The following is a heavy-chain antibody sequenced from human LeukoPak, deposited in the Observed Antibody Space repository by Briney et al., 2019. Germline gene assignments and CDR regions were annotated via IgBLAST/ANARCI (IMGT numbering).Heavy chain of an antibody. V-gene: IGHV3-30*04. CDR3: AREHSGYYFDY. CDR2: ISYDGSNK. Sequence: GGSLGLSCAASGFTFSSYAMHWVRQAPGKGLEWVAVISYDGSNKYYADSVKGRFTISRDNSKNTLYLQMNSLRAEDTAVYYCAREHSGYYFDYWGQGTLVTVSS. CDR1: GFTFSSYA. D-gene: IGHD5-12*01. J-gene: IGHJ4*02.